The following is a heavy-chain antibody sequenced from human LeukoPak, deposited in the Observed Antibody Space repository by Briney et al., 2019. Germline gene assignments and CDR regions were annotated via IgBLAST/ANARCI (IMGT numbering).Heavy chain of an antibody. J-gene: IGHJ4*02. CDR3: ARDPWGYLRSFDY. V-gene: IGHV1-2*02. Sequence: VASVKVSCKASGYTFTGYYMHWVRQAPGQGLEWMGWINPNSGGTNYAHKFQGRATMTRDTSISTAYMELSRLRSDDTAVYYCARDPWGYLRSFDYWGQGTLVTVSS. CDR2: INPNSGGT. D-gene: IGHD3-16*01. CDR1: GYTFTGYY.